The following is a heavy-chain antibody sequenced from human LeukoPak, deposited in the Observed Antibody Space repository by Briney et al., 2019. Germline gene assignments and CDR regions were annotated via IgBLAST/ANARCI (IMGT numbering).Heavy chain of an antibody. D-gene: IGHD2-2*01. Sequence: PGRSLRLSCAASGFTFSDYGMHWVRQAPGKGLEWVSSFSDSADSTYYADSVKGRFTISGDNSKNTLYLQMNSLRVDDTAIYYCSRPQRLVAADAFYICGEGTMGTVSS. CDR2: FSDSADST. CDR1: GFTFSDYG. V-gene: IGHV3-23*01. CDR3: SRPQRLVAADAFYI. J-gene: IGHJ3*02.